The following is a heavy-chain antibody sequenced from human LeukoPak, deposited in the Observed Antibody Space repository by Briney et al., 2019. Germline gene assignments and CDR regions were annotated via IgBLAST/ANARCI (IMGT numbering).Heavy chain of an antibody. CDR3: AREYYYGSGSYLGY. CDR2: ISGSGGST. CDR1: GFTFSSYA. D-gene: IGHD3-10*01. J-gene: IGHJ4*02. V-gene: IGHV3-23*01. Sequence: GGSLRLSCAASGFTFSSYAMSWVRQAPGKGLEWVSAISGSGGSTYYADSVKGRFTISRDNAKNSLYLQMNSLRVEDTAVYYCAREYYYGSGSYLGYWGQGTLVTVSS.